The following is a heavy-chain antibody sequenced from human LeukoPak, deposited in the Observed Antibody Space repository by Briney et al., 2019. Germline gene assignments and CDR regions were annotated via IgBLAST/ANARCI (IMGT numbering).Heavy chain of an antibody. CDR2: ISYDGSNK. J-gene: IGHJ6*04. Sequence: GGSLRLSCVASGFTFSSYGMRWVRQAPGEGREWVGVISYDGSNKYYADSVEGRFTISRDNSKNTLYLQTNSLRAEDTAVYYCAKRGSNYYYYGMDVWGKGTTVTVSS. CDR3: AKRGSNYYYYGMDV. CDR1: GFTFSSYG. V-gene: IGHV3-30*18. D-gene: IGHD3-16*01.